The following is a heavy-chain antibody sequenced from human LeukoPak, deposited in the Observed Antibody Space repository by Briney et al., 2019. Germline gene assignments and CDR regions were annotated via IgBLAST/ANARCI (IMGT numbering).Heavy chain of an antibody. Sequence: SETLSLTCTVSGGSISSYYWSWIRQPPGKGLEWIGYIYDIGTTNYNPSLKTRVTMSVDTSNNQFSLKLSSVTAADTAVYYCTRGSIAYYYMDVWGKGTTVTISS. D-gene: IGHD3-22*01. CDR3: TRGSIAYYYMDV. V-gene: IGHV4-59*01. CDR1: GGSISSYY. J-gene: IGHJ6*03. CDR2: IYDIGTT.